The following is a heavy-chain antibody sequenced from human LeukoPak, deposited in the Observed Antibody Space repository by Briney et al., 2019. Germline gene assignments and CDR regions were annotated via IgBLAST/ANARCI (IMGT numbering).Heavy chain of an antibody. CDR3: ATGFMQAFDI. J-gene: IGHJ3*02. Sequence: GGSLRLSCTASGFSFSSAWMSWVRQAPGQGLEWVGRLRSKTAGGTTEYATPVKGRFIISRDDSINTLYLQMNSLKTDDTGVYFCATGFMQAFDIWGQGTKVTVSS. D-gene: IGHD3-16*01. CDR1: GFSFSSAW. CDR2: LRSKTAGGTT. V-gene: IGHV3-15*01.